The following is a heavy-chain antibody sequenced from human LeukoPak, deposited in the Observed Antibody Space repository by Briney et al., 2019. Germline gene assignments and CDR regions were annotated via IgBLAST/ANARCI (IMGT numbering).Heavy chain of an antibody. J-gene: IGHJ3*02. Sequence: GSLRLSCAASGFTFSDYYMSWIRQAPGKGLEWVSYISSSGSTIYYADSVKGRFTISRDNAKNSLYLQMNSLRAEDTAVYYCARGPRLDSSGWYYGAFDIWGQGTMVTVSS. CDR3: ARGPRLDSSGWYYGAFDI. CDR1: GFTFSDYY. CDR2: ISSSGSTI. D-gene: IGHD6-19*01. V-gene: IGHV3-11*01.